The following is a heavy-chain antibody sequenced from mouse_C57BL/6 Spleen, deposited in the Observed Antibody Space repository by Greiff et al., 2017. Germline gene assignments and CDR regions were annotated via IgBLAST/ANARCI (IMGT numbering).Heavy chain of an antibody. J-gene: IGHJ3*01. D-gene: IGHD1-1*01. V-gene: IGHV1-53*01. Sequence: VQLQQPGTELVKPGASVKLSCKASGYTFTSYWMHWVKQRPGQGLEWIGNINPSNGGTNYNEEFKSKATLTVDKSSSTAYMQLSSLTSEDSAVYYCARSGSSYGENFAYWGQGTLVTVSA. CDR2: INPSNGGT. CDR1: GYTFTSYW. CDR3: ARSGSSYGENFAY.